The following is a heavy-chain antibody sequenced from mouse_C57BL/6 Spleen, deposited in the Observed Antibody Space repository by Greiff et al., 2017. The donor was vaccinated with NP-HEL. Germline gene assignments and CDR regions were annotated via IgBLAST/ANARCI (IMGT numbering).Heavy chain of an antibody. D-gene: IGHD3-2*02. CDR2: IYPGSGST. CDR3: ARDGQADAMDY. CDR1: GYTFTSYW. J-gene: IGHJ4*01. Sequence: VQLQQSGAELVKPGASVKMSCKASGYTFTSYWITWVKQRPGQGLEWIGDIYPGSGSTNYNEKFKSKATLTVDTSSSTAYMQLSSLTSEDSAVYYCARDGQADAMDYWGQGTSVTVSS. V-gene: IGHV1-55*01.